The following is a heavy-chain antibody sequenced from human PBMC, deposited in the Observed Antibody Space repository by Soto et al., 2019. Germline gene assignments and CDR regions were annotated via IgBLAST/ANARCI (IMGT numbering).Heavy chain of an antibody. CDR1: GFTFNNYA. Sequence: EVQLLESGGGLVQPGGSLRLSCVVSGFTFNNYAMNWVRQAPGKGLEWVSGISASGGSTYYADSVKGRFTISRDSSKHTLYLQMNSLRADDTAIYYGAIHFYYGSGSYYAVEYWGQGTLVTVSS. V-gene: IGHV3-23*01. J-gene: IGHJ4*02. D-gene: IGHD3-10*01. CDR3: AIHFYYGSGSYYAVEY. CDR2: ISASGGST.